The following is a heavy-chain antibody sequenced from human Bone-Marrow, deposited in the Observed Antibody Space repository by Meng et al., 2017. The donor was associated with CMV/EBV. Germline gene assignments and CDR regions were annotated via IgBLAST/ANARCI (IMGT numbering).Heavy chain of an antibody. CDR2: INSDGSST. V-gene: IGHV3-74*01. CDR3: AREGRRSSWYPISKWFDP. D-gene: IGHD6-13*01. J-gene: IGHJ5*02. Sequence: GESLKISCAASGFTFSSYWMHWVRQAPGKGLVWVSRINSDGSSTSYADSVKGRFTISRDNAKNTLYLQMNSLRAEDTAVYYCAREGRRSSWYPISKWFDPWGQGTLVTVSS. CDR1: GFTFSSYW.